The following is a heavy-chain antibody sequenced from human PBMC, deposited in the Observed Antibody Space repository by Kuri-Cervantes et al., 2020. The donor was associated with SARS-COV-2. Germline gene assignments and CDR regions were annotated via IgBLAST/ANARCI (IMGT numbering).Heavy chain of an antibody. J-gene: IGHJ3*02. Sequence: GESLKISCAASGFTFSSYSMNWVRQAPGKGLEWVSSISSSSSYIYYADSVKGRFTISRDNAKNSSYLQMNSLGAGDTAVYYCAREASISSTGAFDIWGQGTVVTVSS. V-gene: IGHV3-21*01. CDR3: AREASISSTGAFDI. CDR1: GFTFSSYS. CDR2: ISSSSSYI. D-gene: IGHD6-6*01.